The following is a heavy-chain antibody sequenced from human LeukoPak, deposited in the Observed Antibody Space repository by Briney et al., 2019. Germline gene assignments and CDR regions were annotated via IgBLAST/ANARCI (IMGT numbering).Heavy chain of an antibody. V-gene: IGHV5-51*01. J-gene: IGHJ4*02. CDR2: IYPGDSDT. CDR1: GYSFTSYW. Sequence: GGSLKTSCKCPGYSFTSYWIGWVRQMPGKGLEGMGIIYPGDSDTRYSPSFQGQVTISADKSISTAYLQWSSLKTSDTAMYYCASNSYGQAFDYWGQGTLVTVSS. CDR3: ASNSYGQAFDY. D-gene: IGHD5-18*01.